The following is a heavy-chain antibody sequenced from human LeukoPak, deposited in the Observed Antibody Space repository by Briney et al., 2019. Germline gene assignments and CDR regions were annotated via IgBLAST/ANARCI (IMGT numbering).Heavy chain of an antibody. J-gene: IGHJ5*02. CDR3: ARDQGHCSGGSCLNWFDP. CDR1: GGSISSGGYS. CDR2: IYHSGST. D-gene: IGHD2-15*01. V-gene: IGHV4-30-2*01. Sequence: PSQTLSLTCAVSGGSISSGGYSWNWIRQPPGKGLEWIGYIYHSGSTYYNPSLKSRVTISVDRSKNQFSLKLSSVTAADTAVYYCARDQGHCSGGSCLNWFDPWGQGTLVTVSS.